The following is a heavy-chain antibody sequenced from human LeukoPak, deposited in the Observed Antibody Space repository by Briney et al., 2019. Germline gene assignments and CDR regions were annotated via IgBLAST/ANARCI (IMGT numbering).Heavy chain of an antibody. CDR2: ISSSGSTI. CDR1: GFTFSDYY. CDR3: ARSRITIFGVVIAPMDV. D-gene: IGHD3-3*01. Sequence: GGSLRLSCAASGFTFSDYYMSWIRQAPGKGLEWVSYISSSGSTIYYADSVKGRFTISRDNAKNSLYLQMNSLRAEDTAVYYCARSRITIFGVVIAPMDVWGQGTTVTVSS. J-gene: IGHJ6*02. V-gene: IGHV3-11*04.